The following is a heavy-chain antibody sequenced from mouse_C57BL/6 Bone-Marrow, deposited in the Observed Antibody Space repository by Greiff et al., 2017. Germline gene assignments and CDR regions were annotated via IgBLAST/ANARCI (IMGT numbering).Heavy chain of an antibody. D-gene: IGHD4-1*01. Sequence: QVQLQQSGAELARPGASVKISCKASGYPFPSSTMPWVKQRPGQGLEWIGYINPSSGYTKYNQKFKDKATLTADKSSSTAYMQLSSLTSEDSAVYYCARSRTGGYWGQGTTLTVSS. V-gene: IGHV1-4*01. J-gene: IGHJ2*01. CDR2: INPSSGYT. CDR1: GYPFPSST. CDR3: ARSRTGGY.